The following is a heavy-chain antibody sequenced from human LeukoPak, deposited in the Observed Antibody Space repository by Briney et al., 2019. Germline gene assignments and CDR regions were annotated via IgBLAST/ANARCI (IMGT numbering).Heavy chain of an antibody. CDR2: ISYDGSNK. J-gene: IGHJ4*02. D-gene: IGHD5-18*01. Sequence: PGRSLRLSCAASGFTFSSYGMHWVRQALGKGLEWVAVISYDGSNKYYADSVKGRLTISRDNSKNTLYLQMNSLRAEDTAVYYCAKAHTAMVNCYDYWGQGTLVTVSS. CDR3: AKAHTAMVNCYDY. V-gene: IGHV3-30*18. CDR1: GFTFSSYG.